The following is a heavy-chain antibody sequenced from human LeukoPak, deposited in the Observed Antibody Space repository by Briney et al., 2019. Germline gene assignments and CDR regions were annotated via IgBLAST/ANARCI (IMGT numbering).Heavy chain of an antibody. D-gene: IGHD3-22*01. V-gene: IGHV1-69*04. CDR2: IIPILGIA. CDR1: GGTFSSYA. CDR3: ARLSDSSGYYN. J-gene: IGHJ4*02. Sequence: GASVKVSCKASGGTFSSYAISWVRQAPGQGLEWMGRIIPILGIANYAQKFQGRVTITADKSTSTAYMELSSLRSEDTAVYYCARLSDSSGYYNWGQRTLVTVSS.